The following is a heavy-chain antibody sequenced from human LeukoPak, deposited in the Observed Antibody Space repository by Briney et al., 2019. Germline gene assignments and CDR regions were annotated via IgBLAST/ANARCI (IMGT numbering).Heavy chain of an antibody. V-gene: IGHV4-39*07. CDR2: IHSSGNT. D-gene: IGHD6-13*01. CDR1: GGSISGSTYY. CDR3: ASFSIAAAVYFDY. Sequence: SETLSLTCTVSGGSISGSTYYWGWIRQPPGKGLEWLGSIHSSGNTYYKPSLKSRVTISVDTSKNQFSLKLSSVTAADTAVYYCASFSIAAAVYFDYWGQGTLVTVSS. J-gene: IGHJ4*02.